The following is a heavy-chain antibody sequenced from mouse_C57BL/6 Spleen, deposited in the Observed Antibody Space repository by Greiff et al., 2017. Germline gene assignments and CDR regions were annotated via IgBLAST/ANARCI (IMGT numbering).Heavy chain of an antibody. D-gene: IGHD4-1*02. V-gene: IGHV1-15*01. CDR1: GYTFTDYE. CDR2: IDPETGGT. J-gene: IGHJ4*01. CDR3: TPTGYYAMEY. Sequence: VQLQQSGAELVRPGASVTLSCKASGYTFTDYEMHWVKQTPVHGLEWIGAIDPETGGTAYNQKFKGKAILTADKSSSTAYMELRSLTSEDSAVYYCTPTGYYAMEYWGQGTSVTVSS.